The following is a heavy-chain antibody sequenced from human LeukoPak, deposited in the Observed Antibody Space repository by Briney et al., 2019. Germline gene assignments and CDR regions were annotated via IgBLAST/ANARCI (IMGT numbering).Heavy chain of an antibody. V-gene: IGHV5-51*04. CDR2: IYPDDSNT. Sequence: GESLKISCKTSAYSFSAYWIGWVRQMPGKGLEWMGIIYPDDSNTRYGPSFEGQVTISADRPINTAYLQWSSLKASDTAIYYCARVFGAYFDFWGQGTLVTVSS. CDR3: ARVFGAYFDF. CDR1: AYSFSAYW. D-gene: IGHD3-16*01. J-gene: IGHJ4*02.